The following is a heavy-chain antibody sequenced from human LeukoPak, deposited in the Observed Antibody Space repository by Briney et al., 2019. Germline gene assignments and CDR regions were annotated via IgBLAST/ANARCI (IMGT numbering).Heavy chain of an antibody. CDR3: VRDLGGRSGH. CDR2: INEDGSTT. J-gene: IGHJ4*02. CDR1: GFTFSSNW. Sequence: PGGSLRLSCAASGFTFSSNWMHWVRQAPGKGLVWVSRINEDGSTTNYADSVKGRCTIFRDNAKNTLYLQMNSLRAEDTAVYYCVRDLGGRSGHWGQGTLVTVSS. D-gene: IGHD1-26*01. V-gene: IGHV3-74*01.